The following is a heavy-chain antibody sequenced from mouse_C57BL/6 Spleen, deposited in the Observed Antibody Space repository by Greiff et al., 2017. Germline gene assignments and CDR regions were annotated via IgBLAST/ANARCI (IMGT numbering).Heavy chain of an antibody. CDR1: GYTFTSYW. CDR3: AREDDYAMDY. V-gene: IGHV1-72*01. J-gene: IGHJ4*01. CDR2: IAPNRGGT. Sequence: VQLQQPGAELVKPGASVKLSCKASGYTFTSYWMHWVKQRPGRGLEWIGRIAPNRGGTKYNEKFKSKATLTVDKPSSTAYMQLSSLTSEDSAVYFCAREDDYAMDYWGKGTSVTVSA.